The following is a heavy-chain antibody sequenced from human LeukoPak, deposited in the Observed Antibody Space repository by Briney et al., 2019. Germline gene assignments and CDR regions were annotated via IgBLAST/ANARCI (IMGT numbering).Heavy chain of an antibody. CDR1: GFTFSNYW. J-gene: IGHJ4*02. CDR3: ARSGGRGSGWAY. CDR2: IKQDGSET. D-gene: IGHD6-25*01. Sequence: GGSLRLSCAASGFTFSNYWMSWVRQAPRKGLEWVANIKQDGSETYYVDSVKGRFNISRDNDKNSLFLQMNSLRGEDTAVYYCARSGGRGSGWAYWGQGSLVTVSS. V-gene: IGHV3-7*01.